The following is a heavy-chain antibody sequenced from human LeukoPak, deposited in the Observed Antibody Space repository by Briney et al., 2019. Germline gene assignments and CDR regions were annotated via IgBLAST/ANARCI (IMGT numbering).Heavy chain of an antibody. D-gene: IGHD3-9*01. CDR1: GGSISSGGYY. V-gene: IGHV4-31*03. Sequence: SETLSLTCTVSGGSISSGGYYWSWLRQRPGKGLEWIGYIYYSGSTYYNPSLKSRITISVDTSKNQFSLKLSTVTAADTAVYYCARDLFLTGYTNYFDYWGQGTLVTVSS. CDR3: ARDLFLTGYTNYFDY. J-gene: IGHJ4*02. CDR2: IYYSGST.